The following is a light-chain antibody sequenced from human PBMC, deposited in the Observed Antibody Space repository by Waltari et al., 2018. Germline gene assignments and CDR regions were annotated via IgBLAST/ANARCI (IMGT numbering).Light chain of an antibody. J-gene: IGKJ1*01. CDR2: KAS. CDR1: QSISGW. CDR3: QQYHDYPWT. V-gene: IGKV1-5*03. Sequence: DIQLTQPPSTLSAFVGDRVTITCRASQSISGWLAWYQQRPGKAPNLLIYKASTLQSGVPSRFSGGESGTEFTLSISSLQPDDSATYFCQQYHDYPWTFGQGTKVEI.